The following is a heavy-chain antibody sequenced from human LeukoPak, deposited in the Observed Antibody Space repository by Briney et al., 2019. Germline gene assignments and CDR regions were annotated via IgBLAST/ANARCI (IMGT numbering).Heavy chain of an antibody. CDR2: ISYDGSNK. J-gene: IGHJ6*02. CDR1: GFTFSSYG. V-gene: IGHV3-30*18. CDR3: AKDNQGVIVASCCMDV. D-gene: IGHD3-22*01. Sequence: PGGSLRLSCAASGFTFSSYGMHWVRQAPGKGLEWVAVISYDGSNKYYADSVKGRFTISRDNSKNTLYLQMNSLRAEDTAVYYCAKDNQGVIVASCCMDVWGQGTTVTVSS.